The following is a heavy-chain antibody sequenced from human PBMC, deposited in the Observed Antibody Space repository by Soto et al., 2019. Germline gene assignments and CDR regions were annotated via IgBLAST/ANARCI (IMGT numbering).Heavy chain of an antibody. V-gene: IGHV1-69*01. CDR2: LIPVFGSP. CDR1: GGTFSKDA. J-gene: IGHJ6*02. D-gene: IGHD5-18*01. CDR3: TRVLGYTFEPGKTRYYAMDV. Sequence: QVQLVQSGAEVKKPGSSVTVSCKTSGGTFSKDAINWVRQAPGQGLEWMGLLIPVFGSPIYAQKFQGRIRITADESTSTAFMVLGSLRSEDTAVYYCTRVLGYTFEPGKTRYYAMDVWGQGSTVSVSS.